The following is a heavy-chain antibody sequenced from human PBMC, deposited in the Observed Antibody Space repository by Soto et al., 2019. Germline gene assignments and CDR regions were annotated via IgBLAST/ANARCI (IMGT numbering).Heavy chain of an antibody. CDR1: GGIFSTYA. D-gene: IGHD3-10*01. V-gene: IGHV1-69*01. J-gene: IGHJ4*02. CDR3: KRDLDDYGSSNYYIRHDF. CDR2: IIPIFGTP. Sequence: QVQLVQSGAEVKKPGSSVKVSCKASGGIFSTYAISWLRQAPGQGLEWMGGIIPIFGTPNYAQRFQGRVPLTAGESTSTAELELSRLRSEDTAAYYCKRDLDDYGSSNYYIRHDFWCQRTLVTVSS.